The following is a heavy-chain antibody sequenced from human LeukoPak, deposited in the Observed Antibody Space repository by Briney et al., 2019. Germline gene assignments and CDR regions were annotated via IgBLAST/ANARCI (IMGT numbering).Heavy chain of an antibody. V-gene: IGHV1-69*06. J-gene: IGHJ3*02. CDR1: VGTFSSYA. D-gene: IGHD2-15*01. CDR2: IIPIFGTA. CDR3: ARDGGYCSGGSCSNDAFDI. Sequence: SVKVSCKASVGTFSSYAISWVRQAPGQGLEWMGGIIPIFGTANYAQKFQGRVTITADKSTSTAYMELSSLRSEDTAVYYCARDGGYCSGGSCSNDAFDIWGQGTMVTVSS.